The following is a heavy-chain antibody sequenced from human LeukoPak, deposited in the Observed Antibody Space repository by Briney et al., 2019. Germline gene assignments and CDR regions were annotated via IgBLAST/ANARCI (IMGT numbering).Heavy chain of an antibody. CDR1: GYTFTSYY. D-gene: IGHD2-2*01. CDR3: AREWGAGYCSSTSCYAGERYYFDY. J-gene: IGHJ4*02. Sequence: GASVKVSCKASGYTFTSYYMHWVRQAPGQGLEWMGIINPSGGSTSYAQKFQGRVTMTGDTSTSTVYMELSSLRSEDTAVYYCAREWGAGYCSSTSCYAGERYYFDYWGQGTLVTVSS. CDR2: INPSGGST. V-gene: IGHV1-46*01.